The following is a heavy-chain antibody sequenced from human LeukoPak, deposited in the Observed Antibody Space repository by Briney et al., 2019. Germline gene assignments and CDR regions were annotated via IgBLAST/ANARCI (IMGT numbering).Heavy chain of an antibody. D-gene: IGHD2-15*01. Sequence: GGSLRLSCAASGFTFGSYSMNWVRQAPGKGLEWVSSISSSSSYIYYADSVKGRFTISRDNAKNSLYLQMNSLRAEDTAVYYCARDYSEYYYYYYMDVWGRGTTVTVSS. CDR2: ISSSSSYI. J-gene: IGHJ6*03. CDR1: GFTFGSYS. CDR3: ARDYSEYYYYYYMDV. V-gene: IGHV3-21*01.